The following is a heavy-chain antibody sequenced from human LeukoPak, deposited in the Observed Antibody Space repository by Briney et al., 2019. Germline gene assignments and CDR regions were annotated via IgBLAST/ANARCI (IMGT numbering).Heavy chain of an antibody. J-gene: IGHJ2*01. Sequence: PSETLSLTCTVSGYPISSVYYWGWIRQPSGKGLEWLGSIYHTGTTYYNPSLKSRVTISVDTSKNQFSLKLSSVTAADTAVYYCARGYSSAYWYFDLWGRGTLVTVSS. CDR1: GYPISSVYY. CDR2: IYHTGTT. CDR3: ARGYSSAYWYFDL. D-gene: IGHD6-25*01. V-gene: IGHV4-38-2*02.